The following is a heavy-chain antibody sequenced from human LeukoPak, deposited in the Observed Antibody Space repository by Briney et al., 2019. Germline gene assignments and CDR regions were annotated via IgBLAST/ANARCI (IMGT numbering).Heavy chain of an antibody. CDR1: GFTFGDYA. V-gene: IGHV3-49*04. J-gene: IGHJ4*02. Sequence: PGGSLRLSCTASGFTFGDYAMSWVRRAPGKGLEWVGFIRSKAYGGTTESAASVKGRFTISRDDSKSIAYLQMNSLKTEDTAVYYCTRVDTYYDILTGPGGDGYFDYWGQGTLVTVSS. CDR3: TRVDTYYDILTGPGGDGYFDY. D-gene: IGHD3-9*01. CDR2: IRSKAYGGTT.